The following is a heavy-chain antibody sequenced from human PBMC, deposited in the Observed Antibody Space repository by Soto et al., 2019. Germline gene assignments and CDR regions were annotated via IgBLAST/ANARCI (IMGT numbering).Heavy chain of an antibody. CDR3: ARQLSHICDS. Sequence: GESLKISCKGVGYKFGSAWIGWVRQMPGKGLEWMGIIKPGTSDIRYSPSCRGHVTISADEAVSTAYLQWSSLEASDTAMYYCARQLSHICDSWGQGTLVTVSS. V-gene: IGHV5-51*01. J-gene: IGHJ4*02. CDR2: IKPGTSDI. D-gene: IGHD3-3*02. CDR1: GYKFGSAW.